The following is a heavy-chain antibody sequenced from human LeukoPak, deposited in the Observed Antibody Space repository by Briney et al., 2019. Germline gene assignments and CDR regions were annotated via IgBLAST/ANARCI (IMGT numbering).Heavy chain of an antibody. CDR2: INHSGST. D-gene: IGHD3-3*01. CDR3: ARSFGSESYYDFWSGYYREYYFDY. V-gene: IGHV4-39*07. CDR1: GGSISGSNYY. Sequence: PSETLSLTCTVSGGSISGSNYYWGWIRQPPGKGLEWIGEINHSGSTNYNPSLKSRVTISVDTSKNQFSLKLSSVTAADTAVYYCARSFGSESYYDFWSGYYREYYFDYWGQGTLVTVSS. J-gene: IGHJ4*02.